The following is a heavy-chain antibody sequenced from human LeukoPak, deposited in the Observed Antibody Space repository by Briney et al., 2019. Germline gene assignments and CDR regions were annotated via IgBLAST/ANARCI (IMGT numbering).Heavy chain of an antibody. CDR1: GFTFSSYG. Sequence: GGSLRLSCAASGFTFSSYGMSWVRQAPGKGLEWVSSISSSSSYLYYADSVKGRFTISRDNAKNSLYLQMNSLRAEDTAVYYCARGANYVILTGYLDYWGQGTLATVSS. J-gene: IGHJ4*02. V-gene: IGHV3-21*01. D-gene: IGHD3-9*01. CDR2: ISSSSSYL. CDR3: ARGANYVILTGYLDY.